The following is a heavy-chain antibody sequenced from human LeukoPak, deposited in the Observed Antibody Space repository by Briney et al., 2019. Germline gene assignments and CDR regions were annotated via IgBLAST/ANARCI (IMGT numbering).Heavy chain of an antibody. J-gene: IGHJ4*02. CDR3: ASEGVVAAAGRYFDY. CDR2: IYSGGST. V-gene: IGHV3-53*01. Sequence: GGSLRLSCAASGSTVSSNYMSWVRQAPGKGLEWVSVIYSGGSTYYADSVKGRFTISRDNSKNTLYLQMNSLRAEDTAVYYCASEGVVAAAGRYFDYWGQGTLVTVSS. CDR1: GSTVSSNY. D-gene: IGHD6-13*01.